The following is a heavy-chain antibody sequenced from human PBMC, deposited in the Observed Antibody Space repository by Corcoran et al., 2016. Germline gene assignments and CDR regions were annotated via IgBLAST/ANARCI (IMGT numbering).Heavy chain of an antibody. CDR2: ISYDGSNK. D-gene: IGHD4-17*01. J-gene: IGHJ4*02. Sequence: QVQLVESGGGVVQPGRSLRLSCAASGFPFSSYGMHWVRQAPGKGLEWVAVISYDGSNKYYADSVKGRFTLSRDNSKNTLYLQMNSLRAEDTALYYCEKHVANYGDSYFDYWGQGTLVTVSS. CDR1: GFPFSSYG. V-gene: IGHV3-30*18. CDR3: EKHVANYGDSYFDY.